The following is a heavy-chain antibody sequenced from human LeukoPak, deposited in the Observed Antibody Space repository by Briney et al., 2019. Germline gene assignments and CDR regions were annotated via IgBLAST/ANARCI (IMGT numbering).Heavy chain of an antibody. CDR1: GFTFSSYW. Sequence: PGGSLRLSCAASGFTFSSYWMHWVRQAPGKGLVWVSRINSDGSSTSYADSVKGRFTISRDNAKNTLYLQMNSLRAEDTAVHYCARGENTAMVTAADYWGQGTLVTVSS. V-gene: IGHV3-74*01. D-gene: IGHD5-18*01. CDR3: ARGENTAMVTAADY. CDR2: INSDGSST. J-gene: IGHJ4*02.